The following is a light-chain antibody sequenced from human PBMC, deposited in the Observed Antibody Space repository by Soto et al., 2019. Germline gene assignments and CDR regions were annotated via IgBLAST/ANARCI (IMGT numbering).Light chain of an antibody. J-gene: IGKJ3*01. V-gene: IGKV1-39*01. CDR1: QSVRTY. Sequence: DIQMTQSPSSLSASVEDTVTITCRASQSVRTYLNWYHQKPGKAPELLIYAASSLQSGVPSRFSGSGSGTDFTLTVRGLQPEDYATYYCQQSYSTPFTFGPGTKVDLK. CDR2: AAS. CDR3: QQSYSTPFT.